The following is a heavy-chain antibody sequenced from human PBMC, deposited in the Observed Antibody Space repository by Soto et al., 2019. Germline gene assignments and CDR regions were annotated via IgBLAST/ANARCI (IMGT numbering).Heavy chain of an antibody. Sequence: GGSLRLSCAASGFTFSSYGMHWVRQAPGKGLEWVAVIWYDGSNKYYADSVKGRFTISRDNSKNTLYLQMNSLRAEDTAVYYCARANNNGPLYYYDSSGYYYYWGQGTLVTVSS. J-gene: IGHJ4*02. CDR1: GFTFSSYG. D-gene: IGHD3-22*01. CDR3: ARANNNGPLYYYDSSGYYYY. CDR2: IWYDGSNK. V-gene: IGHV3-33*01.